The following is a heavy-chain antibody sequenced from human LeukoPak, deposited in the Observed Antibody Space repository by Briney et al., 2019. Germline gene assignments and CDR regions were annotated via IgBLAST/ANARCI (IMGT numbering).Heavy chain of an antibody. J-gene: IGHJ4*02. CDR3: ARVSRFYYDSSGDFDY. CDR2: ITPNSGAA. V-gene: IGHV1-2*02. D-gene: IGHD3-22*01. CDR1: GYTFTDYY. Sequence: ASVKVSCKASGYTFTDYYMHWVRQAPGQGLEWMGWITPNSGAAKYAQKFRGRVSMTRDTSINTAYMELSRLRSDDTAIYYCARVSRFYYDSSGDFDYWGQGTLVTVSS.